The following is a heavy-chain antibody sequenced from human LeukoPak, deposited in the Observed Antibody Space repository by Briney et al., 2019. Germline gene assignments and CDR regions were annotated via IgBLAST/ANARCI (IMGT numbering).Heavy chain of an antibody. CDR2: IYYSGST. CDR1: GGSISSYY. D-gene: IGHD3-9*01. Sequence: SETLSLTCTVSGGSISSYYWSWIRQPPGKGLEWIGYIYYSGSTNYNPSLKSRVTISVDTSKNQFSLKLSSVTAADTAVYYCARPPTGYSYYYYYGMDVWGQGTTVTVSS. V-gene: IGHV4-59*01. J-gene: IGHJ6*02. CDR3: ARPPTGYSYYYYYGMDV.